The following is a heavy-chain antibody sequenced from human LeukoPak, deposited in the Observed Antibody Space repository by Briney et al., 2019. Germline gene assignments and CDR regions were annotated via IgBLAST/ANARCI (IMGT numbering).Heavy chain of an antibody. CDR2: INPNSGGT. Sequence: ASVKVSCKASGYTFTGYYMHWVRQAPGQGLEWMGWINPNSGGTNYAQKFQGRVTMTRDTSISTAYMELSRLRSDDTAVYYCARDARITGNRYYYYYMDVWGEGTTVTVSS. CDR3: ARDARITGNRYYYYYMDV. V-gene: IGHV1-2*02. J-gene: IGHJ6*03. D-gene: IGHD1-20*01. CDR1: GYTFTGYY.